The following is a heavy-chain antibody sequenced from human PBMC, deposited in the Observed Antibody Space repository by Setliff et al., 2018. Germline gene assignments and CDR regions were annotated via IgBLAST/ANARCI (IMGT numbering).Heavy chain of an antibody. CDR1: GGSISPYF. D-gene: IGHD5-18*01. V-gene: IGHV4-59*01. CDR2: IYHNGNT. J-gene: IGHJ6*02. CDR3: VRDRTAYSYGLDV. Sequence: SETLSLTCTVSGGSISPYFWSWIRQPPGKGLEWIGYIYHNGNTNFNPSLKTRVTMSVDPSKNQFALNLRSVTAADTAVYYCVRDRTAYSYGLDVWTQGTTVTVSS.